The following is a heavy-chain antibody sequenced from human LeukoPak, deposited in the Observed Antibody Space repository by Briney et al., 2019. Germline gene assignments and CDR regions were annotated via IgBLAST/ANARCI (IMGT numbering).Heavy chain of an antibody. CDR1: GYTFTSYG. D-gene: IGHD1-26*01. CDR3: ARDQWGSGSYLIDY. J-gene: IGHJ4*02. V-gene: IGHV1-18*01. Sequence: ASVKVSCKASGYTFTSYGISWVRQAPGQGLEWMGWISAYNGNTNYAQKLQGRVTMTTDTSTSTAYMELRSPRSDDTAVYYCARDQWGSGSYLIDYWGQGTLVTVSS. CDR2: ISAYNGNT.